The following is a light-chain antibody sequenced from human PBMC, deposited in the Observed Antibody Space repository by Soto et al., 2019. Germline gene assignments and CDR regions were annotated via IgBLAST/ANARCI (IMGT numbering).Light chain of an antibody. Sequence: DFHMTQSPSSLSASLGDRVTITCRATQSISRSLNWYQQKPGKAPELLIYAASSLQSGVPSRFSGSGSGTDFTLTISSLQPEDSATYYCQQSYSALVAFGQGTKVDIK. V-gene: IGKV1-39*01. CDR1: QSISRS. CDR3: QQSYSALVA. J-gene: IGKJ1*01. CDR2: AAS.